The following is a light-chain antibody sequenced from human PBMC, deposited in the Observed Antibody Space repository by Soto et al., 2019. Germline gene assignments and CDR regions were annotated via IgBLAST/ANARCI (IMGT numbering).Light chain of an antibody. J-gene: IGLJ2*01. CDR2: ANN. CDR1: SSNVGAGYD. Sequence: QSVLTQPPSVSGAPGQRVTMSCTGSSSNVGAGYDVHWYQHLPGTAPKLLIYANNNRPSGVPDRFSGSKSGTSASLAIGGLQAEDEADYYCQSYDSSLNSRVFGGGTKLTVL. V-gene: IGLV1-40*01. CDR3: QSYDSSLNSRV.